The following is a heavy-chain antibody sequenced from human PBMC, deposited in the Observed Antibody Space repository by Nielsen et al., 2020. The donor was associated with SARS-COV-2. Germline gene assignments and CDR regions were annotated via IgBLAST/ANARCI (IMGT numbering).Heavy chain of an antibody. D-gene: IGHD3-3*01. V-gene: IGHV3-15*01. Sequence: VRQAPGKGLEWVGRIKSKTDGGTTDYAAPVKGRFTISRDDSKNTLYLQMNSLKTEDTAVYYCTTLAMEEGYYDFWSGYLSDFDYWGQGTLVTVSS. J-gene: IGHJ4*02. CDR2: IKSKTDGGTT. CDR3: TTLAMEEGYYDFWSGYLSDFDY.